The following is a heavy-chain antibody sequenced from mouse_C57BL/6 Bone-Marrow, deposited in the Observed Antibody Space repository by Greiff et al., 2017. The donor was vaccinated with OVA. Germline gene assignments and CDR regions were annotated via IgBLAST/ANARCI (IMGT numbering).Heavy chain of an antibody. Sequence: QVQLQQSGAELARPGASVKLSCKASGYTFTSYGISWVKQRTGQGLEWIGEIYPRSGNTYYNEKFKGKATLTADKSSSTAYMELRSLTSEDSAVYFCARGRYYGNFWYFDVWGTGTTVTVSS. CDR2: IYPRSGNT. J-gene: IGHJ1*03. D-gene: IGHD2-1*01. CDR3: ARGRYYGNFWYFDV. CDR1: GYTFTSYG. V-gene: IGHV1-81*01.